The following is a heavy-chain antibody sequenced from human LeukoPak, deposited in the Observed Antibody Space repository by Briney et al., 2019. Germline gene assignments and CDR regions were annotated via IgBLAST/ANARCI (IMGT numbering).Heavy chain of an antibody. CDR3: ARHFSYSSSWPPYWYFDL. CDR2: IYYSGST. CDR1: GGSISSYY. J-gene: IGHJ2*01. D-gene: IGHD6-13*01. V-gene: IGHV4-59*08. Sequence: KPSETLSLTCTVSGGSISSYYWSWIRQPPGKGLEWIGYIYYSGSTNYNPSLKSRVTISVDTSKNQFSLKLSSVTAADTAVYYCARHFSYSSSWPPYWYFDLWGRGTLVTVSS.